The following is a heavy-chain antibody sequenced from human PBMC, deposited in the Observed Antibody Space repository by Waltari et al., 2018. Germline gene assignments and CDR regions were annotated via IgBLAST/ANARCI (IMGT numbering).Heavy chain of an antibody. Sequence: QVQLVQSGAEVKKPGSSVKVSCKASGGTFSSYAISWVRQAPGQGLEWMGGIIPIFGTANYAQKFQGRVTITTDESTSTAYMELSSLRSEDTAVHYCATSEYSRYYFDYWGQGTLVTVSS. V-gene: IGHV1-69*05. D-gene: IGHD6-6*01. J-gene: IGHJ4*02. CDR1: GGTFSSYA. CDR2: IIPIFGTA. CDR3: ATSEYSRYYFDY.